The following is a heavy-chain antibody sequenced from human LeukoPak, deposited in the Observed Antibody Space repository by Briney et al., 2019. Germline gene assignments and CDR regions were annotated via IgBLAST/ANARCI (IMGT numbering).Heavy chain of an antibody. CDR3: AREVAAAGQRYFDY. CDR2: INQRGST. CDR1: VGFLSVYY. Sequence: AVTLSLTCSVWVGFLSVYYLSWVHHAPGKVRSCIGEINQRGSTNYNPSLKSRVTTSVDTSKNQLSLKLSSVTAADTAVYYCAREVAAAGQRYFDYWGQGTLVTVSS. D-gene: IGHD6-13*01. J-gene: IGHJ4*02. V-gene: IGHV4-34*01.